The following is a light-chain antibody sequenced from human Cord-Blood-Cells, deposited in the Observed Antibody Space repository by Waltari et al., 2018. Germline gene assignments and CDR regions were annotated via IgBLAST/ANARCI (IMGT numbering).Light chain of an antibody. CDR2: DVS. J-gene: IGLJ3*02. Sequence: QSALTQPASVSGSPGQSITISCTGTSRDVGGYNYVSWYQQHPGKAPKLMIYDVSNRPSGVSHRISGSKSGNTASLTSSGLQAEDGADDYSSSDTSSSTVCGGGTKLTVL. V-gene: IGLV2-14*03. CDR1: SRDVGGYNY. CDR3: SSDTSSSTV.